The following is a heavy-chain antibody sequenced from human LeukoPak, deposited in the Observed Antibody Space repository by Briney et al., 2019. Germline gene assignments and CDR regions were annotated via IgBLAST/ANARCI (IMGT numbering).Heavy chain of an antibody. J-gene: IGHJ5*02. Sequence: SETLSLTCTVSGGSISSSAYYWGWIRQPPGKGLEWIGSLYYSGSIYYNPSLKSRVTISVDTSKTQFSLKLTSVTAADTAVYYCARQGGSPDWFDPRGQGTLVTVSS. CDR3: ARQGGSPDWFDP. CDR1: GGSISSSAYY. CDR2: LYYSGSI. V-gene: IGHV4-39*01. D-gene: IGHD1-26*01.